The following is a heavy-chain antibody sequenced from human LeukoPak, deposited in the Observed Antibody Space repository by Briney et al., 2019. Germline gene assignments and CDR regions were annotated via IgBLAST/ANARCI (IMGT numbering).Heavy chain of an antibody. CDR1: GYSISSGYY. V-gene: IGHV4-38-2*02. D-gene: IGHD3-10*01. CDR3: ARYITMVRGVIPYNWFDP. Sequence: SETLSLTCTVSGYSISSGYYWGWIRQPPGKGLEWIGSIYHSGSTYYNPSLKSRVTISVDTSKNQFSLKLSSVTAADTAVYYCARYITMVRGVIPYNWFDPWGQGTLVTVSS. CDR2: IYHSGST. J-gene: IGHJ5*02.